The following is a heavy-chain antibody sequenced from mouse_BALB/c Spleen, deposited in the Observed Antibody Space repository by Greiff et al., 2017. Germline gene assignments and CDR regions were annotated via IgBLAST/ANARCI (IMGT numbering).Heavy chain of an antibody. CDR2: ISSGGSYT. Sequence: EVQGVESGGGLVKPGGSLKLSCAASGFTFSSYAMSWVRQSPEKRLEWVAEISSGGSYTYYPDTVTGRFTISRDNAKNTLYLEMSSLRSEDTAMYYCARDKAYYGNYEAWFAYWGQGTLVTVSA. V-gene: IGHV5-9-4*01. CDR1: GFTFSSYA. D-gene: IGHD2-10*01. CDR3: ARDKAYYGNYEAWFAY. J-gene: IGHJ3*01.